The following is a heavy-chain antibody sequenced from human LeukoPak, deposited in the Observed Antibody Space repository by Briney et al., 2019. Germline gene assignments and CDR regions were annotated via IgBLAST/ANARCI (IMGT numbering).Heavy chain of an antibody. V-gene: IGHV4-39*01. CDR2: IYYSGST. Sequence: SETLSLTCTVSGGSISSSSYYWGWIGQPPGTGLEWIGSIYYSGSTYYNSSLKSRVTISVDTSKNQFSLKLSSVTAADTAVYYCARVSSGLYYFDYWGQGTLVTVSS. CDR3: ARVSSGLYYFDY. J-gene: IGHJ4*02. CDR1: GGSISSSSYY. D-gene: IGHD6-19*01.